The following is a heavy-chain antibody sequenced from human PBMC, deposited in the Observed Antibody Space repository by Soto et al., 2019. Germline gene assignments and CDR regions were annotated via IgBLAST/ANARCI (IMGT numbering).Heavy chain of an antibody. D-gene: IGHD6-13*01. V-gene: IGHV3-30*18. CDR3: AKDRSPYTLAAAGDFYSGYGMDV. Sequence: GGSLRLSCAASGFTFSSYGMHWVRQAPGKGLVWVAVISYDGSNKYYADSVKGRFTISRDNSKNTLYLQMNSLRAEDTAVYYCAKDRSPYTLAAAGDFYSGYGMDVWGQGTTVTVSS. CDR2: ISYDGSNK. CDR1: GFTFSSYG. J-gene: IGHJ6*02.